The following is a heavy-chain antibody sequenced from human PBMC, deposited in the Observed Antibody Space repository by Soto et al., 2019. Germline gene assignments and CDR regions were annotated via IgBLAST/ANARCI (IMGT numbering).Heavy chain of an antibody. CDR1: GYSLTSYW. J-gene: IGHJ6*02. V-gene: IGHV5-51*01. CDR2: IYPGDSDT. D-gene: IGHD2-2*01. CDR3: ARRNCISTSCYSGMDV. Sequence: PGESLKISCKGSGYSLTSYWSGWVRQMTGKGLEWMGIIYPGDSDTRYSPSFQGQVTISADKSISTAYLQWSSLKASDTAMYYCARRNCISTSCYSGMDVWGQGTTVTVSS.